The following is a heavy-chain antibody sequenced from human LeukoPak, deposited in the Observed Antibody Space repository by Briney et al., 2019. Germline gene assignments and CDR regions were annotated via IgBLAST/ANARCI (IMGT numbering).Heavy chain of an antibody. D-gene: IGHD3-3*01. V-gene: IGHV4-39*07. J-gene: IGHJ4*02. CDR1: GASISSSSYY. Sequence: SETLSLTCTVSGASISSSSYYWGWIRQPPGKGLEWIGSIYYGGSTYYNPSLKSRVTISVDTSKNQFSLKLSSVTAADTAVYYCARVPYYDFWSGSVDYWGQGTLVTVSS. CDR2: IYYGGST. CDR3: ARVPYYDFWSGSVDY.